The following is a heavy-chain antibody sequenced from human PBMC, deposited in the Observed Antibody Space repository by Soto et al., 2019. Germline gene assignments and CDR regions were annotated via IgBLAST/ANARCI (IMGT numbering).Heavy chain of an antibody. CDR2: IIPIFGTA. D-gene: IGHD2-2*01. J-gene: IGHJ6*02. V-gene: IGHV1-69*05. Sequence: QVQLVQSGAEVKKPGSSVKVSCKASGGTFSSYAISWVRQAPGQGLEWMGGIIPIFGTANYAQKFQGRVTXTXXXAXXTAEMELRSLRSEATAVYYCARPVPAAGYYYGMAVWGQGTTVTVSS. CDR3: ARPVPAAGYYYGMAV. CDR1: GGTFSSYA.